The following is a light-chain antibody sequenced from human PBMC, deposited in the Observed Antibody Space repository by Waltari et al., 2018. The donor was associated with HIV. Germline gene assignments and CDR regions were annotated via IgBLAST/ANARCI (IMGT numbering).Light chain of an antibody. CDR3: QHYNTYLYT. CDR1: QNISNW. V-gene: IGKV1-5*03. J-gene: IGKJ2*01. CDR2: KAS. Sequence: IQMTQSPSTLSASVGDRVTITCRASQNISNWLAWYQQRVGKAPKLLIYKASTLNTGVPARFSGSGSGTDFTLTINSLQPDDFATYYCQHYNTYLYTFGQGTKLEI.